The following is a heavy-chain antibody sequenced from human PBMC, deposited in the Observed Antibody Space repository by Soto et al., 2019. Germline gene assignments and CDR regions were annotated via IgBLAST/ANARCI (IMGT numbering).Heavy chain of an antibody. J-gene: IGHJ6*02. CDR1: GYTFTSYD. D-gene: IGHD1-1*01. CDR2: MNPNSGNT. V-gene: IGHV1-8*01. CDR3: ARERTGTTSMDV. Sequence: QVQLVQSGAEVKKPGSSVKVSCKASGYTFTSYDINWVRQATGQGLEWMGWMNPNSGNTGYAQKFRGRVTMTRNTSIRTAYMELSSLRCEDTAVYYCARERTGTTSMDVWGQGTTVTVSS.